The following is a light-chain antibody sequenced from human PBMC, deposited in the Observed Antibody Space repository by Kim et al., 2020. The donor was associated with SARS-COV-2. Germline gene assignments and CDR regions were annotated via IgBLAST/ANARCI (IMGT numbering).Light chain of an antibody. V-gene: IGLV2-14*03. CDR2: DVS. CDR3: SAYSSTRTIV. J-gene: IGLJ2*01. CDR1: SSDVGAYNH. Sequence: QSALTQPASVSGFPGQSITISCAGSSSDVGAYNHVSWYQQHPGKAPKLMIYDVSNRPSGVSNRFSASKSGNTASLTVSGLQAEDEADYYCSAYSSTRTIVFGGGTQLTVL.